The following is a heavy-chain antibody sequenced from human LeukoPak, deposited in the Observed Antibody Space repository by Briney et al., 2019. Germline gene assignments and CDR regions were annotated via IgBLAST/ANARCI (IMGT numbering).Heavy chain of an antibody. CDR3: ARVPSKTYYYDSSGQPRGYFDY. V-gene: IGHV1-18*01. D-gene: IGHD3-22*01. Sequence: ASVKVSCKASGYTFTSYGISWVRQAPGQGLEWMGWISAYNGNTNYAQKLQGRVTMTTDTSTSTAYMELRSLRSDDTAVYYCARVPSKTYYYDSSGQPRGYFDYWGQGTLVTVSS. J-gene: IGHJ4*02. CDR2: ISAYNGNT. CDR1: GYTFTSYG.